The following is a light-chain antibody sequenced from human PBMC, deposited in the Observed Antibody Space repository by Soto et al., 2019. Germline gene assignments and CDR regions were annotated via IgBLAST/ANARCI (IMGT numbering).Light chain of an antibody. J-gene: IGKJ1*01. Sequence: EIVLTQSPGTLSLSPGERATLSCRVSQSLTSSYLAWYQQKPGQAPRLLIYGASSRATGIPDRFTGSGSGTDFTLTISRLEPEDFAVYYCQQYDGSPRTFGQGTKVDIK. CDR3: QQYDGSPRT. CDR1: QSLTSSY. CDR2: GAS. V-gene: IGKV3-20*01.